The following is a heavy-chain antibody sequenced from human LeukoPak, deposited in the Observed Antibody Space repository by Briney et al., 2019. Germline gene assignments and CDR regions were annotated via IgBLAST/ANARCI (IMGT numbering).Heavy chain of an antibody. CDR2: ISDTGKVV. CDR1: GFNFGDFA. D-gene: IGHD3-3*01. CDR3: DNGEW. V-gene: IGHV3-23*01. Sequence: GGSLRLSCIGSGFNFGDFAMSWVRQVPGRSPEFVSSISDTGKVVFYRDSVRGRVTVSRDNSRSTLYLQLSDVRGDDTAVYYCDNGEWWGPGTQVVVSS. J-gene: IGHJ4*02.